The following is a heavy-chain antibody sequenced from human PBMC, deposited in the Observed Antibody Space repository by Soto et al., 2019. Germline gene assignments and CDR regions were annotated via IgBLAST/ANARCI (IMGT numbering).Heavy chain of an antibody. CDR3: ARVTFVNTVLRYFDWIDY. V-gene: IGHV3-23*01. D-gene: IGHD3-9*01. J-gene: IGHJ4*02. CDR1: GFTFSSYA. CDR2: ISGSGGST. Sequence: GGSLRLSCAASGFTFSSYAMSWVRQAPGKGLEWVSAISGSGGSTYYADSVKGRFTISRDNSKNTLYLQMNSLRAEDTAAYYCARVTFVNTVLRYFDWIDYWGQGTLVTVSS.